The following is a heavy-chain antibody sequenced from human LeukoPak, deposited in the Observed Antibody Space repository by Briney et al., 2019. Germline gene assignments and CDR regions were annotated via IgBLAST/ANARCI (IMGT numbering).Heavy chain of an antibody. CDR3: AKGGIRSGAFDI. J-gene: IGHJ3*02. V-gene: IGHV4-59*01. D-gene: IGHD6-13*01. Sequence: SETLSLTCTVSGGSISSYYWSWIRQPPGKGLEWIGHIYGSGSTNYNPSLKSRVTISVATSKNQFSLKLSSVTAADTAVYYCAKGGIRSGAFDIWGQGTRVTVSS. CDR1: GGSISSYY. CDR2: IYGSGST.